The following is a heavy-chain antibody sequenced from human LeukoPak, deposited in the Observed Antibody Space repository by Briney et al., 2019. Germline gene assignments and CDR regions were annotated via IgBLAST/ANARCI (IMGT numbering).Heavy chain of an antibody. V-gene: IGHV4-59*01. CDR1: GGSISSYY. D-gene: IGHD3-9*01. CDR2: IYYSGST. CDR3: ARDSSYYDILTGHYYYYGMDV. Sequence: PSETLSLTCTVSGGSISSYYWSWIRQPPGKGLEWIGYIYYSGSTNYNPSLKSRVTISVDTSKNQFSLKLSSVTAADTAVYYCARDSSYYDILTGHYYYYGMDVWGKGTTSPSPQ. J-gene: IGHJ6*04.